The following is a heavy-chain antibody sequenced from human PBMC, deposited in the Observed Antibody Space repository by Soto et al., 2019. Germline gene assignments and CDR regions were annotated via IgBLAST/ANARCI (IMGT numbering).Heavy chain of an antibody. D-gene: IGHD1-26*01. CDR1: GCTFSSYA. CDR3: ATRIVGATSFDY. V-gene: IGHV1-69*13. CDR2: IIPIFGTA. Sequence: SVKVSCKASGCTFSSYAVSWVRQAPGQGLEWMGGIIPIFGTANYAQKFQGRVTITADESTSTAYMELSSLRSEDTAVYYCATRIVGATSFDYWGQGTLVTVSS. J-gene: IGHJ4*02.